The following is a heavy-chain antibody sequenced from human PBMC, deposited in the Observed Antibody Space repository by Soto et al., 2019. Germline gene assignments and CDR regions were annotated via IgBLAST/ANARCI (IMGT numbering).Heavy chain of an antibody. CDR1: AGSISSYY. CDR3: ARDFEDDTNDYNRFAP. CDR2: IYYSGST. V-gene: IGHV4-59*01. D-gene: IGHD1-1*01. J-gene: IGHJ5*02. Sequence: SQALSLTCTVSAGSISSYYWSWFRQPPGKELEWIGYIYYSGSTNYNPSLKSRVTISVDTSKNQFSLKLSSVTAADTAVYYCARDFEDDTNDYNRFAPWGQGTPVPGSS.